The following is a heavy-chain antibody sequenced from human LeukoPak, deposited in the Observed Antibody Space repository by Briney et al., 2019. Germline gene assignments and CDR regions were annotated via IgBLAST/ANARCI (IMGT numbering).Heavy chain of an antibody. J-gene: IGHJ4*02. CDR1: GFTFSSYA. CDR3: AKLTTVVIGHKFYFDY. CDR2: ISGSGGST. Sequence: GGSLRLSCAASGFTFSSYAMSWVRQAPGKGLEWDSSISGSGGSTYYADSVKGRFTISRDNSKNTLYLQMNSLRAEDTAVYYCAKLTTVVIGHKFYFDYWGQGTLVTVSS. D-gene: IGHD4-23*01. V-gene: IGHV3-23*01.